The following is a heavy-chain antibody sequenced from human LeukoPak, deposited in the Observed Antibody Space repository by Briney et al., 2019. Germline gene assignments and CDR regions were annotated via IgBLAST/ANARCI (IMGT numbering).Heavy chain of an antibody. CDR2: ISNGDTPT. CDR3: ARGGWFAELYFDY. CDR1: GFTFSSYA. J-gene: IGHJ4*01. D-gene: IGHD3-10*01. V-gene: IGHV3-48*03. Sequence: GGSLRLSCAASGFTFSSYAMHWVRQAPGKGLEWVAYISNGDTPTYNTDSVKGRFTISRDNAKNSLYLQMNSLRAEDTAIYYCARGGWFAELYFDYWGQGTLVTVSS.